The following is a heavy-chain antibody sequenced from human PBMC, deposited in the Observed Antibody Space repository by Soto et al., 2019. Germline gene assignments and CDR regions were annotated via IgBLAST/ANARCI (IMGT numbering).Heavy chain of an antibody. J-gene: IGHJ4*02. V-gene: IGHV4-34*01. CDR3: ARGLALRPSMVRGVITD. CDR1: GGSFSGYY. Sequence: NPSETLSLTCAVYGGSFSGYYWSWIRQPPGKGLEWIGEINHSGSTNYNPSLKSRVTISVDTSKNQFSLKLSSVTAADTAVYYCARGLALRPSMVRGVITDWGQGTLVTVSS. CDR2: INHSGST. D-gene: IGHD3-10*01.